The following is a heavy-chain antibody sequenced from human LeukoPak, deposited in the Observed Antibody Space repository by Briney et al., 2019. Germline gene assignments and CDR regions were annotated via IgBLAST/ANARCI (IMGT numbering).Heavy chain of an antibody. CDR3: ASSLSPKYYYYGMDV. V-gene: IGHV4-59*01. CDR2: IYYSGST. Sequence: PSETLSPTCTVSGGSISSYYWSWIRQPPGKGLEWIGYIYYSGSTNYNPSLKSRVTISVDTSKNQFSLKLSSVTAADTAVYYCASSLSPKYYYYGMDVWGQGTTVTVSS. CDR1: GGSISSYY. J-gene: IGHJ6*02.